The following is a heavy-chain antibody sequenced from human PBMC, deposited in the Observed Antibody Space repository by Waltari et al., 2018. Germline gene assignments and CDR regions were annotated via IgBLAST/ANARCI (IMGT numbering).Heavy chain of an antibody. CDR2: MSWNGAST. V-gene: IGHV3-20*01. D-gene: IGHD7-27*01. Sequence: EVLLVESGGAVVRPGGSLRLSCAASGSTFDVYGMVWVRQAPGKGLELVACMSWNGASTDYADSVKGRFTISRDKAKNSLYLQMNSLIAEDTAFYHCARYKWGPDYWGQGTLVTVSS. CDR3: ARYKWGPDY. CDR1: GSTFDVYG. J-gene: IGHJ4*02.